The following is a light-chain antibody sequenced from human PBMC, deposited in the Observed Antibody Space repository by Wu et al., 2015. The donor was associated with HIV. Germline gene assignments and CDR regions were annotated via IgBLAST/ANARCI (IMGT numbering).Light chain of an antibody. CDR1: QSVDTSS. CDR3: QQYDTTPCA. Sequence: TVLTQSPGNVSLSPGQSVTLSCRASQSVDTSSLAWYQQKPGQAPRLLIYGTSSRSPGVPDRFSGSGSRTEFTLTIKRLQPDDVAIYYCQQYDTTPCAFGGGTRVGI. J-gene: IGKJ4*01. CDR2: GTS. V-gene: IGKV3-20*01.